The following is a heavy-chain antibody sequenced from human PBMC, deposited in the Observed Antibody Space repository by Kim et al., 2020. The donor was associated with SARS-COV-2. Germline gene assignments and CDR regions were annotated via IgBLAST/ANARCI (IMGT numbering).Heavy chain of an antibody. J-gene: IGHJ4*02. D-gene: IGHD6-13*01. CDR2: ISGSGDGT. CDR3: AKDGLIAPAGTSWVDY. Sequence: GGSLRLSCAASGFTFSIYAMTWVRQAPGKGLEWVSSISGSGDGTYYADSVKARFITFRDNSKNTVYLQMNSLRVDDTAVYYCAKDGLIAPAGTSWVDYWGQGTLVTVSS. V-gene: IGHV3-23*01. CDR1: GFTFSIYA.